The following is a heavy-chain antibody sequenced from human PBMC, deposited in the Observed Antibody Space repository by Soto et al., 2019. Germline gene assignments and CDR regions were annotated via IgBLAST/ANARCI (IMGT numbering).Heavy chain of an antibody. CDR2: INDYGTTI. Sequence: EVQLVESGGGLVQPGGSLRLSCAASGFNLGSYWMHWVRQAPGKGLVWVSRINDYGTTINYAASVEGRFTISGDDAKSEVYLQMNNLRAEDTVVYYCARGGLDPFDYWGQGALVTVSS. D-gene: IGHD1-1*01. CDR3: ARGGLDPFDY. CDR1: GFNLGSYW. J-gene: IGHJ4*02. V-gene: IGHV3-74*01.